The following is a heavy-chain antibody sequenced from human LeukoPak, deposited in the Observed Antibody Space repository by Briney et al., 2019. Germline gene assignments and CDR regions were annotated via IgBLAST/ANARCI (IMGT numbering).Heavy chain of an antibody. V-gene: IGHV3-11*01. J-gene: IGHJ6*02. CDR2: ISSSGSTI. Sequence: GGSLRLSCAASGFTFSDYYMSWIRQAPGKGLEWVSYISSSGSTIYYADSVKGRFTISRDNAKNSLYLQMNSLRAEDTAVYYCARDLDYGGNSGLYYYGMDVWGQGTTVTVSS. CDR3: ARDLDYGGNSGLYYYGMDV. D-gene: IGHD4-23*01. CDR1: GFTFSDYY.